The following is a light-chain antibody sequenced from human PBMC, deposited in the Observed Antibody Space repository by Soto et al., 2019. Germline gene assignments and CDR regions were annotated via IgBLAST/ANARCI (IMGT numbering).Light chain of an antibody. CDR1: QTVTSTF. CDR3: HQYDSSRT. Sequence: EIVLTQSPGTLSLSPGERATLSCRASQTVTSTFLAWYQQKPGQAPRLLIYGASRRSTGIPDMFSGSGSGTDFTLSITKLEPEDFAVYYCHQYDSSRTFGQRAKVE. CDR2: GAS. V-gene: IGKV3-20*01. J-gene: IGKJ1*01.